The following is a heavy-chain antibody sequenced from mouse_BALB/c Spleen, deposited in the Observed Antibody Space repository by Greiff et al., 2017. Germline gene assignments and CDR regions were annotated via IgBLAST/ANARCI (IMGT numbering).Heavy chain of an antibody. J-gene: IGHJ2*01. CDR2: ISYDGSN. CDR3: ARWDYGSSFDY. CDR1: GYSITSGYY. D-gene: IGHD1-1*01. V-gene: IGHV3-6*02. Sequence: DVQLQESGPGLVKPSQSLSLTCSVTGYSITSGYYWNWIRQFPGNKLEWMGYISYDGSNNYNPSLKNRISITRDTSKNQFFLKLNSVTTEDTATYYCARWDYGSSFDYWGQGTTLTVSS.